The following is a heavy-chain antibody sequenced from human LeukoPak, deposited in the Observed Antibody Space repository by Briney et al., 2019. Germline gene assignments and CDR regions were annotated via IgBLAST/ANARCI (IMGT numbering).Heavy chain of an antibody. V-gene: IGHV3-7*01. CDR1: GFTSSTYW. D-gene: IGHD2-15*01. CDR3: ARGIVVVVGASDHFDY. CDR2: ISPDGSDK. Sequence: GGSLRLSCVASGFTSSTYWMNWVRQAPGKGLERVGTISPDGSDKYYVDSVKGRFTISRDNAKTSLYLQINSLRADDTALYFCARGIVVVVGASDHFDYWGQGTLITVSS. J-gene: IGHJ4*02.